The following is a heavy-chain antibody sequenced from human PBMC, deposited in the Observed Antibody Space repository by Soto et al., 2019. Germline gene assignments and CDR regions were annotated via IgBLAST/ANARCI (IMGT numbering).Heavy chain of an antibody. CDR2: IYHSGST. J-gene: IGHJ5*02. CDR3: ARSGVVVGATIGWFDP. Sequence: PSETLSLTCAVSGGSISSSNWWSWVRQPPGKGLEWIGEIYHSGSTNYNPSLKSRVTISVDKSKNQFSLKLSSVTAADTAVYYCARSGVVVGATIGWFDPWGQGTLVTVSS. D-gene: IGHD1-26*01. V-gene: IGHV4-4*02. CDR1: GGSISSSNW.